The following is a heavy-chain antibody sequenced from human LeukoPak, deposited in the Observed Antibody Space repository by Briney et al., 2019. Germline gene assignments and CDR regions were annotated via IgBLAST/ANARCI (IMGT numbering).Heavy chain of an antibody. CDR1: VYTFTRYY. CDR3: ARDLLWFGAVDY. V-gene: IGHV1-2*02. D-gene: IGHD3-10*01. CDR2: INPNSGGT. Sequence: ASVKVSCKSSVYTFTRYYMHWVRQAPGQGLEWMGWINPNSGGTNYAQKLQGRVTMTRDTSISTAYMELSRLRSDDTAVYYCARDLLWFGAVDYWGQGTLVTVSS. J-gene: IGHJ4*02.